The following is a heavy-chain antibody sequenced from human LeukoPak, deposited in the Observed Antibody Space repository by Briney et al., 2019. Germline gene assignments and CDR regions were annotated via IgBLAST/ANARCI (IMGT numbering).Heavy chain of an antibody. CDR3: AKDLSANFDWLPTYYFDY. CDR1: GGSFSGYY. D-gene: IGHD3-9*01. CDR2: ISGSGGST. V-gene: IGHV3-23*01. Sequence: PSETLSLTCAVYGGSFSGYYWSCVRQAPGKGLEWVSAISGSGGSTYYADSVKGRFTISRDNSKNTLYLQMNSLRAEDTAVYYCAKDLSANFDWLPTYYFDYWGQGTLVTVSS. J-gene: IGHJ4*02.